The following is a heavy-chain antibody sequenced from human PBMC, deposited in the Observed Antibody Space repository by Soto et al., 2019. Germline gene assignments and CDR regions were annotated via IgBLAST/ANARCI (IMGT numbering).Heavy chain of an antibody. D-gene: IGHD3-10*01. CDR3: ARTYGSGDYFLPFEY. Sequence: QVQLLQSGAEVKKPGASVKVSCKASGYMFNTYGITWVRQAPGQGLEWMGWISVYNGNIDYGPKFEGRVTMTTDTSTSTAYMELKSLTSDDTAVYYCARTYGSGDYFLPFEYWGQGTPVSVSS. CDR2: ISVYNGNI. J-gene: IGHJ4*02. V-gene: IGHV1-18*01. CDR1: GYMFNTYG.